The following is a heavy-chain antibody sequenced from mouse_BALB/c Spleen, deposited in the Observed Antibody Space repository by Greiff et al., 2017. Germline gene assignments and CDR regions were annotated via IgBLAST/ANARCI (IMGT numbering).Heavy chain of an antibody. CDR1: GFTFSSYA. CDR2: ISSGGSYT. V-gene: IGHV5-9-4*01. Sequence: EVNVVESGGGLVKPGGSLKLSCAASGFTFSSYAMSWVRQSPEKRLEWVAEISSGGSYTYYPDTVTGRFTISRDNAKNTLYLEMSSLRSEDTAMYYCARDYYGSRAMDYWGQGTSVTVSS. CDR3: ARDYYGSRAMDY. J-gene: IGHJ4*01. D-gene: IGHD1-1*01.